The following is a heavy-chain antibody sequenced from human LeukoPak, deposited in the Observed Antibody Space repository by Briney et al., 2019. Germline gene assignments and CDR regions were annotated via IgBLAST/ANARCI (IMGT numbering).Heavy chain of an antibody. CDR1: GFTSSSYS. CDR2: ISSSSSYI. J-gene: IGHJ4*02. V-gene: IGHV3-21*01. D-gene: IGHD3-9*01. Sequence: GGSLRLSCAASGFTSSSYSMNWVRQAPGKGLEWVSSISSSSSYIYYADSAKGRFTISRDNAKNTLYLQMNSLRAEDTAVYYCVRGADTGYSSDSWGQGTLVTVSS. CDR3: VRGADTGYSSDS.